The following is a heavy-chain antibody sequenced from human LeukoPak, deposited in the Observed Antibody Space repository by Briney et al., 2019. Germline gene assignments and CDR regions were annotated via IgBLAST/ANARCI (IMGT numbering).Heavy chain of an antibody. CDR2: ISAYNGNT. CDR3: ARDSIFGVVRGNFDY. Sequence: GASVKVSCKASGYTFTSYGISWVRQAPGQGLEWMGWISAYNGNTNYAQKLPGRVTMTTDTSTSTAYMELRSLRSDDTAVYYCARDSIFGVVRGNFDYWGQGTLVTVSS. D-gene: IGHD3-3*01. CDR1: GYTFTSYG. V-gene: IGHV1-18*01. J-gene: IGHJ4*02.